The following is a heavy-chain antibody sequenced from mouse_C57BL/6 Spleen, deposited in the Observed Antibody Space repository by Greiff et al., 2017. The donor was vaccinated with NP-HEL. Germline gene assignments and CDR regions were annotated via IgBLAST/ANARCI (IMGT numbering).Heavy chain of an antibody. V-gene: IGHV1-82*01. CDR2: IYPGDGDT. J-gene: IGHJ3*01. Sequence: QVQLQQSGPELVKPGEEGKRAGESSGYAFSSSWMNWVKQRPGKGLEWIGRIYPGDGDTNYNGKFKGKATLTADKSSSTAYMQLSSLTSEDSAVYFCARQGFAYWGQGTLVTVSA. CDR3: ARQGFAY. CDR1: GYAFSSSW.